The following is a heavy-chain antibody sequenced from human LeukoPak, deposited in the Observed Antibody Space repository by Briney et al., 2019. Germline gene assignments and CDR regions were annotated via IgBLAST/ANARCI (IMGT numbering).Heavy chain of an antibody. V-gene: IGHV4-31*03. J-gene: IGHJ5*02. CDR3: ARDVFGYCSSTSCYEGHNWFDP. Sequence: SETLSPTCTVSGGSISSGGYYWSWIRQHPGKGLEWIGYIYYSGSTYYNPSLKSRVTISVDTSKNQFSLKLSSVTAADTAVYYCARDVFGYCSSTSCYEGHNWFDPWGQGTLVTVSS. D-gene: IGHD2-2*03. CDR1: GGSISSGGYY. CDR2: IYYSGST.